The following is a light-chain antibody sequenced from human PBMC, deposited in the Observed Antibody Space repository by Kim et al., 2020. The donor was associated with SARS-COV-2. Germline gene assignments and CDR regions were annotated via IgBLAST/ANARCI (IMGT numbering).Light chain of an antibody. Sequence: QKVAMSCSRRSTNNAIKGLKWFQLLPGTAPNILMFDNKPRPSGVPDRFSGSTSGPSASLAISGLQSEDEADYYCATWDDSLHGVVFGGGTQLTVL. V-gene: IGLV1-44*01. CDR2: DNK. CDR3: ATWDDSLHGVV. CDR1: STNNAIKG. J-gene: IGLJ2*01.